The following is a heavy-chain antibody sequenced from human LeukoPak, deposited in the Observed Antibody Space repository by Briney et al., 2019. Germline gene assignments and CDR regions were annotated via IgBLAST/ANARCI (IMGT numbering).Heavy chain of an antibody. V-gene: IGHV3-23*01. CDR3: AKDEQLVSY. Sequence: GGSLRLSCAASGXTVSSNYMSWVRQAPGKGLEWVSAISGSGGSTYYADSVKGRFTISRDNSKNTLYLQMNSLRAEDMAVYYCAKDEQLVSYWGQGTLVTVSS. CDR1: GXTVSSNY. J-gene: IGHJ4*02. CDR2: ISGSGGST. D-gene: IGHD6-6*01.